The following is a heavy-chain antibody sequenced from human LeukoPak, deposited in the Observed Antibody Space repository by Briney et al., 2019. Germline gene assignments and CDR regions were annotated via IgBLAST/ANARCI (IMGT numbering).Heavy chain of an antibody. Sequence: PSETLSLTCTVSDGSISIYYWNWIRQPPGKGLEWIGYIYNSGSSTIYNPSLQSRVTISVDMSKNQFSLRLSSVTAADTAVYYCARDPRYCTNGVCYSNWYFDLWGRGTLVTVSS. D-gene: IGHD2-8*01. CDR2: IYNSGSST. CDR1: DGSISIYY. CDR3: ARDPRYCTNGVCYSNWYFDL. J-gene: IGHJ2*01. V-gene: IGHV4-59*01.